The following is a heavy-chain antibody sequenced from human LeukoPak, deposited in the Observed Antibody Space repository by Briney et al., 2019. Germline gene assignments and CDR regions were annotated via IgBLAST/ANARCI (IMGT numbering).Heavy chain of an antibody. Sequence: GGSLRLSCAASGFTFSSYGMHWVRQAPGKGLEWVAVISYDGSNKYYADSVKGRFTISRDNSKNTLYLQMNSLRAEDTAVYYCAKDPGYSYGYYWFDPWGQGTLVTVSS. J-gene: IGHJ5*02. CDR3: AKDPGYSYGYYWFDP. D-gene: IGHD5-18*01. CDR2: ISYDGSNK. V-gene: IGHV3-30*18. CDR1: GFTFSSYG.